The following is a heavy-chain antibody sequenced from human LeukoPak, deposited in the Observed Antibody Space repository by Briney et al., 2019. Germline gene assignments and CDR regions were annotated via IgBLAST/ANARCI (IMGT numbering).Heavy chain of an antibody. CDR1: GFTFSSYE. Sequence: GGSLRLSCAASGFTFSSYEMNWVRQAPGKGLEWVSFISTSSSYIHYADSVKGRFTISRDNARNSLYLQMNSLRAEDTAVYYCARVGYSYGSYFDYWGQGTLVTVSS. CDR2: ISTSSSYI. D-gene: IGHD5-18*01. V-gene: IGHV3-21*01. CDR3: ARVGYSYGSYFDY. J-gene: IGHJ4*02.